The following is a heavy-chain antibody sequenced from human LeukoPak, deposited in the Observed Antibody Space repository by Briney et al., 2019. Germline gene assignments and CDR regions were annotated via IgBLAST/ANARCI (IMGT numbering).Heavy chain of an antibody. V-gene: IGHV3-21*01. CDR3: ARDPAGGHYDFWSGFYRFES. J-gene: IGHJ4*02. CDR1: GFTFSSYS. Sequence: GGSLRLSCAASGFTFSSYSMNWVRQAPGKGLEWVSSISSSGTYIYYVDSVKGRFTISRDNAKNSLYLQMNSLRAEDTAVYYCARDPAGGHYDFWSGFYRFESWGQGTLVTVSS. CDR2: ISSSGTYI. D-gene: IGHD3-3*01.